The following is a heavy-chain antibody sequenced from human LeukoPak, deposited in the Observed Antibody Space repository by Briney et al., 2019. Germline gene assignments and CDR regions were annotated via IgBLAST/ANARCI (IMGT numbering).Heavy chain of an antibody. V-gene: IGHV1-69*05. D-gene: IGHD1-7*01. CDR2: IIPIFGTA. CDR3: ARVPAGITGTTGWFDP. Sequence: SVKVSCKASGGTFSSYAISWVRQAPGQGLEWMGGIIPIFGTANYAQKFQGRVTITTDGSTSTAYMELSSLRSEDTAVYYCARVPAGITGTTGWFDPWGQGTLVTVSS. CDR1: GGTFSSYA. J-gene: IGHJ5*02.